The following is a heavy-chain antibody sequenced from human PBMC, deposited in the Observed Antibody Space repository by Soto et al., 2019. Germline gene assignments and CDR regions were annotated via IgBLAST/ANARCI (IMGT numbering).Heavy chain of an antibody. D-gene: IGHD2-8*01. V-gene: IGHV3-15*07. J-gene: IGHJ3*01. CDR3: TTAAQWGS. Sequence: GGSLRLSCAASGLTFNNAWTNWVRQAPGKGLEWVGRIKSKNDGGATEYSAPVKDRFTISRDDSKNTLYLQMNSLKAEDTAVYYCTTAAQWGSWSQGTRVTVSS. CDR1: GLTFNNAW. CDR2: IKSKNDGGAT.